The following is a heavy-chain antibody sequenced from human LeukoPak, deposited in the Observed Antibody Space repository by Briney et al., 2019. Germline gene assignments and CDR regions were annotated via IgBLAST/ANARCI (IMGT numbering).Heavy chain of an antibody. CDR3: ARRRYYDSTGYFE. CDR2: IYHSGRT. D-gene: IGHD3-22*01. Sequence: SETLSLTCAVSGDYISSSSYYWGWIRQSPGTGLEWIGDIYHSGRTYYNPSLKIRVPISIDTSKNQFSLRLRSMTAADTAVFYCARRRYYDSTGYFEWGRGTLVTVSS. CDR1: GDYISSSSYY. J-gene: IGHJ1*01. V-gene: IGHV4-39*01.